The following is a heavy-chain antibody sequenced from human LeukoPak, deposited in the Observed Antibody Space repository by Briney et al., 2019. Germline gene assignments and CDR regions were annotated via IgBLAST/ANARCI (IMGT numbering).Heavy chain of an antibody. CDR2: ISGSGGST. CDR3: AKNGVMVRGVISIQGYYYYMDV. V-gene: IGHV3-23*01. D-gene: IGHD3-10*01. Sequence: GGSLRLSCAASGFSFSSYAMSWVRQAPGKGLEWVSAISGSGGSTYYADSVKGRFTISRDNSKNTLYLQMNSLRAEDTAVYYCAKNGVMVRGVISIQGYYYYMDVWGKGTTVTVSS. J-gene: IGHJ6*03. CDR1: GFSFSSYA.